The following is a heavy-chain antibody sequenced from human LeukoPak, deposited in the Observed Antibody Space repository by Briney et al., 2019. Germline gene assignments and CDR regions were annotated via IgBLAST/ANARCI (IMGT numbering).Heavy chain of an antibody. CDR2: IRYDGSNK. CDR1: GFTFSSYG. J-gene: IGHJ6*03. Sequence: GGTLRLSCAASGFTFSSYGMSWVRQAPGKGLEWVAFIRYDGSNKYYADSVKGRFTISRDNSKNTLYLQMNSLRAEDTAVYYCAKDWRYSGYDVYYYYMDVWGKGTTVTISS. D-gene: IGHD5-12*01. CDR3: AKDWRYSGYDVYYYYMDV. V-gene: IGHV3-30*02.